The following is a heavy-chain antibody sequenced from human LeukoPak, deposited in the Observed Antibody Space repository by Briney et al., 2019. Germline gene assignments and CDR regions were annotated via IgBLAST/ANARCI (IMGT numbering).Heavy chain of an antibody. Sequence: GGSLRLSCAASGFTFSSYAMSWVRQAPGKGLEWVSAISGSGGSTYYADSVKGRFTISRDNSKNTLYLQMNSLRAEDTAVYYCAKARDPSPTLWFGGSALDYWGQGTLVTVSS. V-gene: IGHV3-23*01. CDR1: GFTFSSYA. CDR3: AKARDPSPTLWFGGSALDY. CDR2: ISGSGGST. J-gene: IGHJ4*02. D-gene: IGHD3-10*01.